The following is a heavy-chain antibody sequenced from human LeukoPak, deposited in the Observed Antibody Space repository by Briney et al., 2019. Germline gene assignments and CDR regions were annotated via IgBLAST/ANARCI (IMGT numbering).Heavy chain of an antibody. CDR3: ANEGGGAFDI. Sequence: SGGSLRLSCAASGFTFSSYWMSWVRQAPGEGLEWVANIKEDESEKYYVDSVKGRFTISRDNAKNSLYLQMNSLRAEDTAIYYCANEGGGAFDIWGQGTMVTVSS. V-gene: IGHV3-7*01. J-gene: IGHJ3*02. CDR2: IKEDESEK. CDR1: GFTFSSYW.